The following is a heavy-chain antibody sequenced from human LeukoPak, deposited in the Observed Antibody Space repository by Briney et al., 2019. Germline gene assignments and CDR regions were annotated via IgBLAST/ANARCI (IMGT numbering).Heavy chain of an antibody. CDR3: ARDYYGSGSYMDL. Sequence: ASVKVSCKASGYTFTGYYIHWVRQAPGQGLEWMGWINPNSGGTNYAQKFQGRVTMTMDTSIRTAYIELSRLRSDDTAVYHCARDYYGSGSYMDLWGQGTMVTVSS. D-gene: IGHD3-10*01. J-gene: IGHJ3*01. CDR1: GYTFTGYY. V-gene: IGHV1-2*02. CDR2: INPNSGGT.